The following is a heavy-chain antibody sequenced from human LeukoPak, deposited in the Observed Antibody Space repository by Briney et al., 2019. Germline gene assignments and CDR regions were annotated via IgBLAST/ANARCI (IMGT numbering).Heavy chain of an antibody. CDR2: ISSSSSYI. CDR1: GFTFSSYS. Sequence: RAGGSLRLSCAASGFTFSSYSMNWVRQAPGKGLEWVSSISSSSSYIYYADSVKGRFTISRDNSKNTLYLQMNSLRAEDTAVYYCARDMESSGWYFSGFVRYYYYGMDVWGQGTTVTVSS. J-gene: IGHJ6*02. D-gene: IGHD6-19*01. V-gene: IGHV3-21*01. CDR3: ARDMESSGWYFSGFVRYYYYGMDV.